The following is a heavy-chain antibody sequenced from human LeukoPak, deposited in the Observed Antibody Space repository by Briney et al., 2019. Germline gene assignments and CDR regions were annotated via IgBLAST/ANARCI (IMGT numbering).Heavy chain of an antibody. Sequence: SVKLSCKASGGTLSSYTISWVRHAPGQGLEWMGRILPILGIANYAQKFQGRVTITADKSTSTAYMELSSLRSEDTAVYYCARDHSSGYYPDYFDYWGQGTLVTVSS. J-gene: IGHJ4*02. V-gene: IGHV1-69*04. CDR1: GGTLSSYT. D-gene: IGHD3-22*01. CDR3: ARDHSSGYYPDYFDY. CDR2: ILPILGIA.